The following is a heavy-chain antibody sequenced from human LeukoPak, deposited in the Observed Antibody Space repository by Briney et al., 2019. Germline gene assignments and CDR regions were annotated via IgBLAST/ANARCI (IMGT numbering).Heavy chain of an antibody. CDR3: ARDFAYCSSSSCPELIWFDP. Sequence: SETLSLTCTVSGVSISSYYWSWIRQPAGKGLEWIGRIYTTGTTNYNPSLKSRVTMSVDTSKRQFSLNLSSVTAADTAVYYCARDFAYCSSSSCPELIWFDPWGQGILVTVSS. V-gene: IGHV4-4*07. D-gene: IGHD2-2*01. J-gene: IGHJ5*02. CDR1: GVSISSYY. CDR2: IYTTGTT.